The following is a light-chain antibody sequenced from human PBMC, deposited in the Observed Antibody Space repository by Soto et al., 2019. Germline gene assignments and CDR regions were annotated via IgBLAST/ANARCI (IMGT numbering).Light chain of an antibody. V-gene: IGLV2-14*01. Sequence: QSALTQPASVSGSPGQSITISCTGTSSDIGSYNYVAWYQQCPGKTPKLIIYEVRNRPSGVSFRFSGSKSGNTASLTISGLQAEDEADYYCQSYGSSPSANFVFGTGTKVTVL. CDR3: QSYGSSPSANFV. CDR2: EVR. CDR1: SSDIGSYNY. J-gene: IGLJ1*01.